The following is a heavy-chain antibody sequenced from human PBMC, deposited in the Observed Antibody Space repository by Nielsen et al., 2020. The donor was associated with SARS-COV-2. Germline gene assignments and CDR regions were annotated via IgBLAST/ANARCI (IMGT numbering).Heavy chain of an antibody. D-gene: IGHD2-8*01. CDR3: ATHCTNGVCPNPALDY. Sequence: SVKVSCKASGGTFSSYAISWVRQAPGQGLEWMGGIIPIFGTANYAQKFQGRVTITADESTSTAYMELSSLRSEDTAVYYCATHCTNGVCPNPALDYWGQGTLVTVSS. V-gene: IGHV1-69*13. CDR1: GGTFSSYA. CDR2: IIPIFGTA. J-gene: IGHJ4*02.